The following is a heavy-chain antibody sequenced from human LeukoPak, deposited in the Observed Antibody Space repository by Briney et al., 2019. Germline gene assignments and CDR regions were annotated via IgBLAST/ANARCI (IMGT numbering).Heavy chain of an antibody. J-gene: IGHJ6*03. CDR1: GLPFSSYS. CDR3: ARDSSQYDFRSGYQLXXPYMDV. V-gene: IGHV3-48*01. CDR2: TISGSSGI. D-gene: IGHD3-3*01. Sequence: GGSLRLSCAASGLPFSSYSMNWVRQAPGKGLEWVSYTISGSSGIHYADSVKGRFTISRDDAKNSLYLQMNSLRAEDTAVYYCARDSSQYDFRSGYQLXXPYMDV.